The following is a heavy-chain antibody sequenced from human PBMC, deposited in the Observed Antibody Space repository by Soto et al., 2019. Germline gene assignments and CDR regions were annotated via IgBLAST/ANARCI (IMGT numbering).Heavy chain of an antibody. V-gene: IGHV4-61*01. CDR3: AKVITMVEGWFDP. CDR1: GVSVSSGSYY. D-gene: IGHD3-10*01. Sequence: SETLSLTCTFSGVSVSSGSYYCSWIGQPPGKGLEWIGYIYYSGSTNYNPSLKSRVTISVDTSKNQFSLKLSSMTAADTAVYYCAKVITMVEGWFDPWGQGTLVTVSS. CDR2: IYYSGST. J-gene: IGHJ5*02.